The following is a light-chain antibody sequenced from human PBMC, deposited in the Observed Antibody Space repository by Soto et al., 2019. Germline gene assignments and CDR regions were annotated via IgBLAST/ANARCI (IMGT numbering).Light chain of an antibody. J-gene: IGKJ3*01. Sequence: EIELTQSPCTLSLSPGERATLSCRASQSVSSSYLAWYQQKPGQAPRLLIYGASSRATGIPDRFSGSGSGTDFTLTISRLEPDDFAAYYCQQYGSSRFTFGPGTKVDIK. CDR1: QSVSSSY. CDR2: GAS. V-gene: IGKV3-20*01. CDR3: QQYGSSRFT.